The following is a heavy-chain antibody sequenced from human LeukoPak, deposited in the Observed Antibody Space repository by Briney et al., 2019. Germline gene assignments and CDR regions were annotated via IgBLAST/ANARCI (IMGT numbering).Heavy chain of an antibody. J-gene: IGHJ4*02. V-gene: IGHV1-18*01. Sequence: EASVKVSCKGSGYTFTSYGISWVRQAPGRGLEWMGWINTYNGNTNYAQNLQGRVTLTTDASTSTAYMELRSLRSDDTAVYYCARGWELDYWGQGTLVTVSS. D-gene: IGHD1-26*01. CDR1: GYTFTSYG. CDR3: ARGWELDY. CDR2: INTYNGNT.